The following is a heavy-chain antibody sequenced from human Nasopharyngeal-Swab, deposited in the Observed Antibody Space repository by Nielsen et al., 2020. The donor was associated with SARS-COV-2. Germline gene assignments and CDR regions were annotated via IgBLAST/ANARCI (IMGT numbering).Heavy chain of an antibody. Sequence: GGSLRLSCAASGFSFSIYGMSWVRQAPGKGLEWVSYIGSDYHNVHYADSVKGRFTISRDNAKNSLYLQMNSLRDEDTAVYYCARDNFDWDRRNDAFDIWGQGTMVTVSS. J-gene: IGHJ3*02. CDR3: ARDNFDWDRRNDAFDI. V-gene: IGHV3-48*02. CDR1: GFSFSIYG. CDR2: IGSDYHNV. D-gene: IGHD3-9*01.